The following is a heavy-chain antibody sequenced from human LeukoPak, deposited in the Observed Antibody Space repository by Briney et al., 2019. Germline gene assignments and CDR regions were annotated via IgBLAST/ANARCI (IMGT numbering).Heavy chain of an antibody. V-gene: IGHV4-31*03. D-gene: IGHD3-3*01. J-gene: IGHJ6*03. CDR2: IYYSGST. CDR3: ARESYYDFWSGYYYYMDV. CDR1: GGSISSGGYY. Sequence: PSQTLSLTCTVSGGSISSGGYYWSWIRQHPGKGLEWIGYIYYSGSTYYNPSLKSRVTISVGTSKNQFSLKLSSVTAADTAVYYCARESYYDFWSGYYYYMDVWGKGTTVTVSS.